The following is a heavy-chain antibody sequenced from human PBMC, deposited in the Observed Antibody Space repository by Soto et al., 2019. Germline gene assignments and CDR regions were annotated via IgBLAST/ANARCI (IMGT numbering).Heavy chain of an antibody. D-gene: IGHD6-19*01. CDR3: AKDGLASENFDY. CDR1: GFTFSSYD. Sequence: EVQLLESGGGLVQPGGSLRLSCEASGFTFSSYDMSWVRQAPGKGLEWVSAISGSGGSTYYADSVKGRFTISRDNSKNPLYLQMNSLRAEDTAVYYCAKDGLASENFDYWGQGTLVTVSS. J-gene: IGHJ4*02. CDR2: ISGSGGST. V-gene: IGHV3-23*01.